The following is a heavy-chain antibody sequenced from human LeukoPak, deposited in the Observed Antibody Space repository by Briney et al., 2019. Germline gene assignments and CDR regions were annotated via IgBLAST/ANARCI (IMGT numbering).Heavy chain of an antibody. V-gene: IGHV4-30-2*01. CDR2: IYHSGST. CDR3: ARARDSSGYSYFDY. J-gene: IGHJ4*02. Sequence: SETLSLTCAVSGGSISSGGYSWSWIRQPPGKGLEWIGYIYHSGSTYYNPSLKSRVTIPVDRSKNQFSLKLSSVTAADTAVYYCARARDSSGYSYFDYWGQGTLVTVSS. D-gene: IGHD3-22*01. CDR1: GGSISSGGYS.